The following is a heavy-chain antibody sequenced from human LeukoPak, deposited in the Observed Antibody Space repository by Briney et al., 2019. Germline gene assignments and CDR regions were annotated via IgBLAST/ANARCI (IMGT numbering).Heavy chain of an antibody. Sequence: GGSLRLSCAASGSTVSSNYMNWVRQAPGKGLEWVSVIYSGGSTYYADSVKGRFTISRDNSKNTLFLQMNSLRAEDTAEYYCARGDDYGGAWYYFDYWGQGTLVTVSS. CDR1: GSTVSSNY. V-gene: IGHV3-53*01. J-gene: IGHJ4*02. CDR2: IYSGGST. D-gene: IGHD4-23*01. CDR3: ARGDDYGGAWYYFDY.